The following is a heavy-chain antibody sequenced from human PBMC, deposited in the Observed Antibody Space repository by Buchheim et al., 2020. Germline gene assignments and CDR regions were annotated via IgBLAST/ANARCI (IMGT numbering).Heavy chain of an antibody. Sequence: QLQLQESGPGLVKPSETLSLTCTVSGGSISSSSYYWGWIRQPPGKGLEWIGSIYYSGSTYYNPSLKSRVTISVDTSKNQFSLKLSSVTAADTAVYYCARLRIQYYYGSGSPELDYWGQGT. CDR2: IYYSGST. CDR3: ARLRIQYYYGSGSPELDY. D-gene: IGHD3-10*01. V-gene: IGHV4-39*01. J-gene: IGHJ4*02. CDR1: GGSISSSSYY.